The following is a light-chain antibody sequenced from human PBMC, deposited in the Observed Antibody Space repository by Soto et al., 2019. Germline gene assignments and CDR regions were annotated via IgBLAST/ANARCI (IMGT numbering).Light chain of an antibody. Sequence: QAVSVSGSPGQSITISCTGTSSDVGGYNFVSWYQHHPGKAPKLIIYEVSNRPSGVSNRFSASKSGNTASLTIFGLQAEDEADYYCSSYTNSSTLVLFGGGTKLTVL. CDR3: SSYTNSSTLVL. CDR1: SSDVGGYNF. CDR2: EVS. V-gene: IGLV2-14*01. J-gene: IGLJ2*01.